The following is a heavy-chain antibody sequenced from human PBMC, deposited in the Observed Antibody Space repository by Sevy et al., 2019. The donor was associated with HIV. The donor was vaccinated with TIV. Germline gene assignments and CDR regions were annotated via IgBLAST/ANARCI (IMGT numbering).Heavy chain of an antibody. V-gene: IGHV3-30*02. CDR1: GFSYSSYG. CDR2: IQYDGSNK. CDR3: VKEGGGEGGDH. D-gene: IGHD2-21*01. Sequence: GGSLRLSCAASGFSYSSYGMHWVRQAPGKGLEWVAYIQYDGSNKDYADSVKGRFTISRDKNTLDLQMNSLRVEDTAVYYCVKEGGGEGGDHWGQGTLVTVSS. J-gene: IGHJ4*02.